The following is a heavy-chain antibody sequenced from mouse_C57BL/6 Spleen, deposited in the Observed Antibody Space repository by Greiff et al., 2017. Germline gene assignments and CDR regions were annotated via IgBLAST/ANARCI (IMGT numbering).Heavy chain of an antibody. J-gene: IGHJ2*01. D-gene: IGHD2-4*01. CDR1: GYTFTSYT. Sequence: VMLVESGAELARPGASVKMSCKASGYTFTSYTMHWVKQRPGQGLEWIGYINPSSGYTKYNQKFKDKATLTADKSSSTAYMQLSSLTSEDSAVYYCARWGDYGPHFDYWGQGTTLTVSS. V-gene: IGHV1-4*01. CDR2: INPSSGYT. CDR3: ARWGDYGPHFDY.